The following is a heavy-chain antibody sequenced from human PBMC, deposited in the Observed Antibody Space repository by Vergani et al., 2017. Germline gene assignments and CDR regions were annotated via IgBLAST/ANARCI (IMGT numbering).Heavy chain of an antibody. D-gene: IGHD6-19*01. V-gene: IGHV4-39*01. CDR1: GASIRSSNYY. CDR2: IYYSWST. Sequence: QLQLQESGPGLVKPSATLSLTCSVSGASIRSSNYYWGWIRQPPGKGLEWIASIYYSWSTYYNPSLKSRVTISVDTSKNQFSLKLSYVTAADTAVYFCARHSTVEWLVKLGWIDPWGQGILVTVSS. J-gene: IGHJ5*02. CDR3: ARHSTVEWLVKLGWIDP.